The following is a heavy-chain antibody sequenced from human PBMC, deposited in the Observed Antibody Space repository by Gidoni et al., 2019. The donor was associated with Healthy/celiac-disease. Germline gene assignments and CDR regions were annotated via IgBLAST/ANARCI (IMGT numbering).Heavy chain of an antibody. V-gene: IGHV3-30-3*01. CDR3: ARGREHPRGT. J-gene: IGHJ5*02. CDR1: GFTFCSYA. CDR2: ISYDGSNK. D-gene: IGHD1-26*01. Sequence: QVQLVESGGGVVQPGRSLRLSCAASGFTFCSYAMHWVRQAPGTGLEWVAVISYDGSNKYYADAVKGRFTISRDNSKNTLYLQMNSLRAEDTAVYYCARGREHPRGTWGQGTLVTVSS.